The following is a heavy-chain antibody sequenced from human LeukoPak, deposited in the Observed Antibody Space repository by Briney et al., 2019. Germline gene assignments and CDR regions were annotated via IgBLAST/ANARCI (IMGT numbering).Heavy chain of an antibody. D-gene: IGHD2-15*01. J-gene: IGHJ4*02. CDR3: ARDQSRDIRVDFDY. Sequence: SVKVSCKASGGTFSSYAISWVRQAPGQGLEWMGGIIPIFGTANYAQKFQGRVTITADESTSTAYMELTSLRSEDTAVYYCARDQSRDIRVDFDYWGQGTLVTVSS. CDR2: IIPIFGTA. CDR1: GGTFSSYA. V-gene: IGHV1-69*13.